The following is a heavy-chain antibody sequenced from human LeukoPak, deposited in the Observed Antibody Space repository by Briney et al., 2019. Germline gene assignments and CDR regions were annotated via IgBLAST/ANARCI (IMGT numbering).Heavy chain of an antibody. V-gene: IGHV3-7*01. CDR2: IKQDGSEK. J-gene: IGHJ4*02. CDR3: ARDSNYDILTGYRPVDY. Sequence: GGSLRLSCAASGFTFSSYWMSWVRQAPGKGLEWVANIKQDGSEKYYVDSVKGRFTISRDNAKNSLYLQMNSLRAEDTAVYYCARDSNYDILTGYRPVDYWGQGTLVTVSS. D-gene: IGHD3-9*01. CDR1: GFTFSSYW.